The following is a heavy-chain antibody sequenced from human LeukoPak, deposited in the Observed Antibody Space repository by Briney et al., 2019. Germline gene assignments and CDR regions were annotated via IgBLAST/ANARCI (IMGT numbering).Heavy chain of an antibody. CDR3: AKAKGHDILTGSRIFDY. CDR1: GVTFGSYV. CDR2: ISGSGDII. V-gene: IGHV3-23*01. Sequence: GGSLRLSCAASGVTFGSYVVNWVRQAPGKGLEWVSLISGSGDIIYYADSVKGRFTISRDNSKNTLYLQMDSLRAEDTAIYYCAKAKGHDILTGSRIFDYWGQGTLVTISS. J-gene: IGHJ4*02. D-gene: IGHD3-9*01.